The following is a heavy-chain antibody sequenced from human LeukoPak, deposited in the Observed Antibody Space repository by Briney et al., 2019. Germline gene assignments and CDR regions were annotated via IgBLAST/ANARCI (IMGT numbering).Heavy chain of an antibody. J-gene: IGHJ4*02. Sequence: GGSLRLSCAASGFSIKDYWMHWVRKAPGKGLVWVSQVNGDASRTTYVNSGKGRFPISRVDAKNMVYLQMCTPGADDIAVVYCARDKGYSSDCWGQGTLVTVSS. V-gene: IGHV3-74*01. D-gene: IGHD2-15*01. CDR2: VNGDASRT. CDR3: ARDKGYSSDC. CDR1: GFSIKDYW.